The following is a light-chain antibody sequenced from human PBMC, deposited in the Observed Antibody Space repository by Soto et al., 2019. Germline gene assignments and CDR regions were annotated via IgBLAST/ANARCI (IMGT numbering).Light chain of an antibody. CDR1: SSDVGGYNF. V-gene: IGLV2-14*01. J-gene: IGLJ2*01. CDR2: DVS. CDR3: SSYTSSNTLV. Sequence: QSALTQPASVSGSPGQSITISCTGTSSDVGGYNFVSWYQQHPGKAPKLMIYDVSNRPSGVSNRFSGSKSDNTASLTISGLQAEDEADYYCSSYTSSNTLVFSGGTKLTVL.